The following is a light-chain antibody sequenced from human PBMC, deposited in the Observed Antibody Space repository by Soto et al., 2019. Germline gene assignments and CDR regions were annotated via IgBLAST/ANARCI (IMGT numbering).Light chain of an antibody. CDR3: QQDYSTPRT. CDR2: AAS. CDR1: QSISSY. J-gene: IGKJ2*01. Sequence: DIQMTQSPSSLSASVGDRVTITCRASQSISSYLNWYQQKPGKAPKLLIYAASSLQSGVPSRFSGSGSWTDFTLAISSLQPEDFATYYCQQDYSTPRTFGQGTKLEIK. V-gene: IGKV1-39*01.